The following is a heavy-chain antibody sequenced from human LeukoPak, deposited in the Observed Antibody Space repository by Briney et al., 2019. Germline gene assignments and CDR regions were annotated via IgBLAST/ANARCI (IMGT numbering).Heavy chain of an antibody. D-gene: IGHD2/OR15-2a*01. CDR3: ARSSFPKAAFHL. CDR2: IYPSGST. CDR1: GDSINSYY. Sequence: PSETLSLTCTVSGDSINSYYWSWVRQPAGKGLEWIGLIYPSGSTNYNPSLMSRVTMSVDTSKNQFSLNLSSLTAADTAVYYCARSSFPKAAFHLWGQGTMVTVSS. J-gene: IGHJ3*01. V-gene: IGHV4-4*07.